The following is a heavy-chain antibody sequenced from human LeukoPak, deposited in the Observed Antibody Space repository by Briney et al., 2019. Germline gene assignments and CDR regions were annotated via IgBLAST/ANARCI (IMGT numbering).Heavy chain of an antibody. CDR3: ARRGYYDSSGYDPYYYYYYMDV. Sequence: ASVKVSCKASGYTFTSYAMNWVRQAPGQGLEWMGWINTNTGNPTYAQGFTGRFVFSLDTSVSTAYLQISSLKAEDTAVYYCARRGYYDSSGYDPYYYYYYMDVWGKGTTVTVSS. J-gene: IGHJ6*03. CDR1: GYTFTSYA. CDR2: INTNTGNP. D-gene: IGHD3-22*01. V-gene: IGHV7-4-1*02.